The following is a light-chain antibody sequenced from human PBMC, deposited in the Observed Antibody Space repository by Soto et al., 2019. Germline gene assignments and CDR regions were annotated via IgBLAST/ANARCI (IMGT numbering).Light chain of an antibody. J-gene: IGKJ4*01. CDR3: QQYYSPPLT. V-gene: IGKV4-1*01. Sequence: DIVMTQSPDSLAVSLGERATINCKSSQSILSTFNNKNSLAWYRHRPGQTPELLLYWASTRASGVPDRFSGGGSETDFTLTISGLQADDVAVYFCQQYYSPPLTFDGGTKVEI. CDR1: QSILSTFNNKNS. CDR2: WAS.